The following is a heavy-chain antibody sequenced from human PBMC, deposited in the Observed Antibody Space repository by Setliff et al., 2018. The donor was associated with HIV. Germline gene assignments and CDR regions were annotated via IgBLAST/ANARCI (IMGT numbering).Heavy chain of an antibody. Sequence: GGSLRLSCAAPGFTFSSYGMHWVRQAPGKGLEWVSLISYDGSKRYYADAVKGRFSISRDNPKNPVYLQMNSLRPEDTALYYCAKIPHTGDSAFDVWGQGTMVTVSS. D-gene: IGHD7-27*01. CDR2: ISYDGSKR. V-gene: IGHV3-30*18. CDR1: GFTFSSYG. J-gene: IGHJ3*01. CDR3: AKIPHTGDSAFDV.